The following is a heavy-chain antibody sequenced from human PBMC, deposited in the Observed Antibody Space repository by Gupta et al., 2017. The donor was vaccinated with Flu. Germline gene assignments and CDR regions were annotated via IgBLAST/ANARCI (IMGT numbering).Heavy chain of an antibody. Sequence: EVQLVESGGGLIQPGGSLRLSCAASGFSASTTYMSWVRQAPGKGPEWVSVLYDDGSTYYADSVVGRFTISRDDSRNTLYLRMNYLRVEDTAVYFCAKRHRNDAYDIGGQGTTVTVSS. D-gene: IGHD1-1*01. V-gene: IGHV3-53*01. J-gene: IGHJ3*02. CDR3: AKRHRNDAYDI. CDR2: LYDDGST. CDR1: GFSASTTY.